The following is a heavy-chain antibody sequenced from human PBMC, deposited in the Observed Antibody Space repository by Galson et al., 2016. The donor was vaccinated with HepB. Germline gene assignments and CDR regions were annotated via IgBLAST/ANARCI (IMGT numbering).Heavy chain of an antibody. Sequence: SLRLSCAASGFTFSGYAMSWVRQAPGKGLEWVSAISASGGSTYHADSVKGRFTTSRDNSKNTLYLQMNSLRADDTAVYYCTTKLWFGEPDYWGQGTLVTVSS. CDR2: ISASGGST. J-gene: IGHJ4*02. CDR1: GFTFSGYA. CDR3: TTKLWFGEPDY. V-gene: IGHV3-23*01. D-gene: IGHD3-10*01.